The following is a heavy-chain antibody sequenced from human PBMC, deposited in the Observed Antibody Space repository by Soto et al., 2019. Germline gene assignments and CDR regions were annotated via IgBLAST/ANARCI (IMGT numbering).Heavy chain of an antibody. CDR2: IYYSGST. V-gene: IGHV4-39*01. Sequence: QLQLQESGTGLVKPSENLSLTCTVSGGSISSSSYYWGWIRQPPGKGPEWIGGIYYSGSTYYNPSLKSRVPISVHTSKSQFPLKLSSVTSADTAVYYCAVRFQWREGDDLADWGQGTLVTVSS. J-gene: IGHJ4*02. CDR1: GGSISSSSYY. CDR3: AVRFQWREGDDLAD. D-gene: IGHD6-19*01.